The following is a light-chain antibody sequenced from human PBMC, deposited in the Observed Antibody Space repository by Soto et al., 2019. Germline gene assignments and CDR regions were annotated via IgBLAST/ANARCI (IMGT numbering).Light chain of an antibody. CDR3: KKYDSSPKT. V-gene: IGKV3-20*01. J-gene: IGKJ1*01. CDR2: GAS. CDR1: QSVSSSY. Sequence: IVLPQSPGTLSLSPGERSPLSCRASQSVSSSYLAWYQQKPGQAPRLLIYGASSRATGIPDRFSGSGSGTDFTLTISRLEPEDFAVYYCKKYDSSPKTVGKGTKV.